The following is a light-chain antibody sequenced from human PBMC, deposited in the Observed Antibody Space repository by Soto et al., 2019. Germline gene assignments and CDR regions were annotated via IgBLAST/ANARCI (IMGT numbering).Light chain of an antibody. V-gene: IGKV3-15*01. CDR3: QQYNNWPHT. Sequence: EIVMTQSPATLSVSPGERATLSCRASQSVSSNLAWYQQKPGQAPRLLIYGASTRATGIPARFSGSGSGTEFTLTIGSLQSEDFAVYYCQQYNNWPHTFGGGTKVEIK. CDR2: GAS. J-gene: IGKJ4*01. CDR1: QSVSSN.